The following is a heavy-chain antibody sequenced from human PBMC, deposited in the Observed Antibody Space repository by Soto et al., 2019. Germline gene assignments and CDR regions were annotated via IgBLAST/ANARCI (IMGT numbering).Heavy chain of an antibody. CDR2: FDPEDGET. V-gene: IGHV1-24*01. D-gene: IGHD2-15*01. CDR3: ATVPTIRYCSGGSCYSGGFDY. Sequence: QVQLVQSGAEVKKPGASVKVSCKVSGYTLTELSMHWVRQAPGKGLEWMGGFDPEDGETIYAQKFQGRVTLTADTSTDTAYMELSSLRSEDTAVYYCATVPTIRYCSGGSCYSGGFDYWGQGTLVTVSS. J-gene: IGHJ4*02. CDR1: GYTLTELS.